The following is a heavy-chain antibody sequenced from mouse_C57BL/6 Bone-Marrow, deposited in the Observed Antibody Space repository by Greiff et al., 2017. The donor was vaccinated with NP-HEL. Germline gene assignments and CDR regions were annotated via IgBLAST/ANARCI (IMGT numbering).Heavy chain of an antibody. CDR3: ARGRWYY. Sequence: QVQLQQPGAELVKPGASVKLSCKASGYTFTSYWMRWVKQRPGQGLEWIGNIHPDGGCTNYNEKFKGKATMTVDKSSSTAYMQLSSLPSEDSAVYYCARGRWYYWGQGTTLTVSS. V-gene: IGHV1-64*01. D-gene: IGHD2-3*01. J-gene: IGHJ2*01. CDR1: GYTFTSYW. CDR2: IHPDGGCT.